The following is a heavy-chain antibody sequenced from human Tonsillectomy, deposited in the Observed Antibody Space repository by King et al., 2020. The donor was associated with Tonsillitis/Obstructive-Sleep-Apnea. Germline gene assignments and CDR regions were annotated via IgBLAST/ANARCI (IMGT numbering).Heavy chain of an antibody. CDR2: IYYSGST. CDR3: ARDRCSGGSCYPDY. J-gene: IGHJ4*02. D-gene: IGHD2-15*01. CDR1: GGSISIGGYY. V-gene: IGHV4-31*03. Sequence: QLQESGPGLVKPSQTLSLTCTVSGGSISIGGYYCSWIRQHPGKGLEGIGYIYYSGSTYYNPSLKRRVTISVDTSKNQFSLKLSSVTAADTAVYYCARDRCSGGSCYPDYWGQGTLVTVSS.